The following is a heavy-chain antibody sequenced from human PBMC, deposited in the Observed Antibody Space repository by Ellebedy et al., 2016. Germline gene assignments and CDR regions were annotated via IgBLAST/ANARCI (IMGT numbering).Heavy chain of an antibody. CDR2: IYYSGST. J-gene: IGHJ4*02. V-gene: IGHV4-61*01. D-gene: IGHD3-10*01. CDR1: GGSVSSGSYY. CDR3: ASHAYWGGYYFDY. Sequence: GSLRLXXTVSGGSVSSGSYYWSWIRQPPGKGLEWIGYIYYSGSTNYNPSLKSRVTISVDTSKNQFSLKLSSVTAADTAVYYCASHAYWGGYYFDYWGQGTLVTVSS.